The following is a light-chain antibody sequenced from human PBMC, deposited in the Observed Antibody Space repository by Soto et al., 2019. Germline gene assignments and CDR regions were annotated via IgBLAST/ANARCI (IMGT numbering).Light chain of an antibody. CDR1: SSNIGSNS. J-gene: IGLJ2*01. V-gene: IGLV1-51*01. CDR3: GAWDSSLSAGQ. CDR2: EDN. Sequence: QSALTQPPSVSAAPGQKLTISCSGSSSNIGSNSVSWYQQFPGTAPKLLIYEDNKRPSGIPDRFSGSKSGTSATLGITGLQTGDEADYYCGAWDSSLSAGQFGGGTKLTVL.